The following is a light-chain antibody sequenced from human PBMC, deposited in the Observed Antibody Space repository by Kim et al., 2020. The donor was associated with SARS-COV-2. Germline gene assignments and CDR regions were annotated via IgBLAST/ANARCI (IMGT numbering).Light chain of an antibody. Sequence: ALGQTVTITCQGDSLRAYYASWFRQKSGQAPILFIYGDKNRPSGIPDRFSGSGSGNTASLTITGAQAEDEADYYCNSRDSSGNHVLFGGGTQLTVL. CDR1: SLRAYY. CDR2: GDK. V-gene: IGLV3-19*01. J-gene: IGLJ3*02. CDR3: NSRDSSGNHVL.